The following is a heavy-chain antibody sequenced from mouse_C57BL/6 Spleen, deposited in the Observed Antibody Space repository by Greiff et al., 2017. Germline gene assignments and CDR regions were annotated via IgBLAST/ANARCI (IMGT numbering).Heavy chain of an antibody. CDR1: GYTFTDHT. D-gene: IGHD2-4*01. V-gene: IGHV1-78*01. CDR2: IYPRDGST. Sequence: QVQLQQSDAELVKPGASVKISCKVSGYTFTDHTIHWMKQRPEQGLEWIGYIYPRDGSTKYNEKFKGKATLTADKSTSTAYMQLNSLTSEDSAVYFCTRDERYYDYPYYAMDYWGQGTSVTVSS. CDR3: TRDERYYDYPYYAMDY. J-gene: IGHJ4*01.